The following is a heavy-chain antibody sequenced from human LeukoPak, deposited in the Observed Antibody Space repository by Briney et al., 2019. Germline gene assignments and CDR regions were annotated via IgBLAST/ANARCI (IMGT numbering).Heavy chain of an antibody. CDR1: GYTFTGYY. J-gene: IGHJ4*02. D-gene: IGHD6-6*01. V-gene: IGHV1-2*02. CDR2: IDPNSGGT. Sequence: ASVKVSCKASGYTFTGYYMHWVRQAPGQGLEWMGWIDPNSGGTNYAQKFQGRVTMTRDTSSSTAYMELSRLRSDDTAVYYCARGSSSATYNFDYWGQGTLVTVSS. CDR3: ARGSSSATYNFDY.